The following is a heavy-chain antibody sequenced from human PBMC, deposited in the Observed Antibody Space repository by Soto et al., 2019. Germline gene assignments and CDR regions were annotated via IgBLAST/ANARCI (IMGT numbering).Heavy chain of an antibody. D-gene: IGHD4-17*01. CDR2: IIPIFGTA. CDR1: AGTFSSYA. Sequence: GSSVKVSCKASAGTFSSYAISWVRQAPGLGLEWMGGIIPIFGTANYAQKFQGRGTITAAEYKSSAYMELSTLRSEDTAMYYRARDYGYGDYSFDMDVWGHTTTVTVSS. CDR3: ARDYGYGDYSFDMDV. V-gene: IGHV1-69*13. J-gene: IGHJ6*02.